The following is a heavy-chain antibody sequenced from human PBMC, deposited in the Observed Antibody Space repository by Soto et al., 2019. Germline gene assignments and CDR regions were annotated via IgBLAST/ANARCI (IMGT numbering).Heavy chain of an antibody. J-gene: IGHJ6*02. D-gene: IGHD3-10*01. Sequence: GASVKVSCKASGYTFTSYGISWVRQAPGQGLEWMGWISAYNGNTNYAQKLQGRVTMTTDTSTSTAYMELRSLRSDDTAVYYCARNQPGGYGDYYYGMDVWGQGTTVTVSS. CDR1: GYTFTSYG. CDR2: ISAYNGNT. CDR3: ARNQPGGYGDYYYGMDV. V-gene: IGHV1-18*01.